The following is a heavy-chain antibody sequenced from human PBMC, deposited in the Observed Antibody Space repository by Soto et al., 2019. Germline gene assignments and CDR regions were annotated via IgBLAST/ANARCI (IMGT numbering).Heavy chain of an antibody. V-gene: IGHV1-69*12. Sequence: QVQLVQSGAEVKKPGSSVKVSCKASGGTFSSYAISWVRQAPGQGLEWMGGIIPIFGTANYAQKFQGRVTFTADECTSTAYMELSSLISEDTAVYYCARDVTHYYDRGYWGQGTLVTVSS. CDR1: GGTFSSYA. CDR2: IIPIFGTA. CDR3: ARDVTHYYDRGY. D-gene: IGHD3-22*01. J-gene: IGHJ4*02.